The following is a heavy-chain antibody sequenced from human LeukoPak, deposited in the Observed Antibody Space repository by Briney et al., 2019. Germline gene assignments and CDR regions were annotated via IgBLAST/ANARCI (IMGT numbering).Heavy chain of an antibody. CDR2: INPNSGGT. V-gene: IGHV1-2*02. D-gene: IGHD5-12*01. Sequence: ASVKVSCKASGYTFTGYYMHWVRQAPGQGLEWMGWINPNSGGTNYAQKFQGRVTMTRDTSISTAYMELSRLRSDDTAVYYCARAMTDIVATIPWFDPWGQGTLVTVSS. CDR3: ARAMTDIVATIPWFDP. J-gene: IGHJ5*02. CDR1: GYTFTGYY.